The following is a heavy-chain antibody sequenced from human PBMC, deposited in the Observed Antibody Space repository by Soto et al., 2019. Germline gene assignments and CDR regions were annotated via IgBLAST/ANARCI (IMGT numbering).Heavy chain of an antibody. CDR1: GYTFTTYD. J-gene: IGHJ6*02. V-gene: IGHV1-18*04. D-gene: IGHD2-8*01. CDR3: ARDPYHVLMVNAPDLYGMDV. Sequence: QVQLVQSGAEVKKPGASVKVSCKASGYTFTTYDISWVRQARGQGLEWMGRISTYNGNTNYPQSLQGRLTMTTHTSTTTAYMELRSLRSDDTAVYYCARDPYHVLMVNAPDLYGMDVWGQGTTVTVSS. CDR2: ISTYNGNT.